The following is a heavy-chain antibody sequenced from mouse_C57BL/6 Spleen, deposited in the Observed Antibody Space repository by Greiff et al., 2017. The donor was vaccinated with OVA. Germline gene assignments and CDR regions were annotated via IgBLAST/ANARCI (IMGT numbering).Heavy chain of an antibody. CDR1: GYTFTSYW. CDR2: IHPNSGST. V-gene: IGHV1-64*01. D-gene: IGHD2-4*01. CDR3: ARFLYDYDGHYAMDY. Sequence: QVQLQQPGAELVKPGASVKLSCKASGYTFTSYWMHWVKQRPGQGLEWIGMIHPNSGSTNYNEKFKSKATLTVDKSSSTAYMQLSSLTSEDAAVYYCARFLYDYDGHYAMDYWGQGTSVTVSS. J-gene: IGHJ4*01.